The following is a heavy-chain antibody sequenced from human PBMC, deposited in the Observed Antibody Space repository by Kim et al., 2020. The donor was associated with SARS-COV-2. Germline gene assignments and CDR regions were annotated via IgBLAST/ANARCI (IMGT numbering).Heavy chain of an antibody. CDR3: ARDRHGYSGSYYDY. Sequence: PSLKGRVNTSVETSKNQFALKLSSVTAADTAVYYCARDRHGYSGSYYDYWGQGTLVTVSS. J-gene: IGHJ4*02. V-gene: IGHV4-31*02. D-gene: IGHD1-26*01.